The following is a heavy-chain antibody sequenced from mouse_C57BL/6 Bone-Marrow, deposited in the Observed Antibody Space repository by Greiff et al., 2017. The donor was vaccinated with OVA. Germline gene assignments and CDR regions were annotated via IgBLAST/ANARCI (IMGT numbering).Heavy chain of an antibody. D-gene: IGHD1-1*01. CDR3: ASHYYGSSSWFAY. Sequence: VQLQQSGPGLVQPSQSLSITCPVSGFSLTSYGVHWVRQSPGKGLEWLGVIWSGGSTDYNAAFISRLSISKDNSKSQVFFKMNSLQADDTAIYYCASHYYGSSSWFAYWGQGTLVTVSA. V-gene: IGHV2-2*01. CDR2: IWSGGST. CDR1: GFSLTSYG. J-gene: IGHJ3*01.